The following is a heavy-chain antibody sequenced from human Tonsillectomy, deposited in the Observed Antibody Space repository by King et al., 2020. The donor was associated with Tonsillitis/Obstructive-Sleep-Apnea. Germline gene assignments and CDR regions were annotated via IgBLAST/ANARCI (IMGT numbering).Heavy chain of an antibody. D-gene: IGHD5-12*01. Sequence: MQLQESGPGLVKPSETLSLTCTVSGGSISSSSYYWGWIRQPPGKGLVWIGSIYYSGNTYYNPSLKSRVLISVDMSKNQFSLKLSSVTAADTAVYYCARGVYSGYDRGAFDIWGQGTMVTVSS. CDR2: IYYSGNT. J-gene: IGHJ3*02. CDR1: GGSISSSSYY. V-gene: IGHV4-39*01. CDR3: ARGVYSGYDRGAFDI.